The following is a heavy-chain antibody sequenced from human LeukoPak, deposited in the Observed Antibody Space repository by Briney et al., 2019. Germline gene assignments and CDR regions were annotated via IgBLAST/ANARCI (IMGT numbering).Heavy chain of an antibody. CDR1: GFTFSSYW. J-gene: IGHJ4*02. CDR3: ARVSSYCSSNSCPYDY. D-gene: IGHD2-2*01. CDR2: IKQDGSEK. Sequence: GGSLRLSCAASGFTFSSYWMSWVRQAPGKGLEWVANIKQDGSEKYYVDSVKGRFTISRDNAQNTLYLQMNSLRVEDTAVYYCARVSSYCSSNSCPYDYWGRGTLVTVSS. V-gene: IGHV3-7*01.